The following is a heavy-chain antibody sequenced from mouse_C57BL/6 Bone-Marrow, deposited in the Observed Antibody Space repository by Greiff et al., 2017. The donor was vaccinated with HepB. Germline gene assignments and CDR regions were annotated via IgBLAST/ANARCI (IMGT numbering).Heavy chain of an antibody. CDR1: GYTFTDYE. CDR2: IDPETGGT. CDR3: TRDSWFAY. J-gene: IGHJ3*01. V-gene: IGHV1-15*01. Sequence: QVHVKQSGAELVRPGASVTLSCKASGYTFTDYEMHWVKQTPVHGLEWIGAIDPETGGTAYNQKFKGKAILTADKSSSTAYMELRNLTSEDSAVYYCTRDSWFAYWGQGTLVTVSA.